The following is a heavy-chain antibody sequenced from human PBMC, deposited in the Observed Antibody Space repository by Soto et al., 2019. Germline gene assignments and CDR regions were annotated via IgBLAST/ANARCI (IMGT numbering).Heavy chain of an antibody. D-gene: IGHD4-17*01. CDR2: ISYDGTNK. V-gene: IGHV3-30*18. Sequence: QVQLVESGGGEVQPGRSLTISCAASGFTFSTYGMHWVRQTPGKGLEWVAVISYDGTNKFYSDSVKCRFTISRDNFKNTLTLQINILRADDTAVYSCAKDLQSYGDYDYYCYGMDVWGLGTRVTVSS. CDR1: GFTFSTYG. CDR3: AKDLQSYGDYDYYCYGMDV. J-gene: IGHJ6*02.